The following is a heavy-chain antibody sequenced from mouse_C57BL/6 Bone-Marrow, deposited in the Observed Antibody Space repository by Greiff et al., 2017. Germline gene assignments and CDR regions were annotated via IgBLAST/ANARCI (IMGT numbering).Heavy chain of an antibody. Sequence: VKLVESGGGLVKPGGSLKLSCAASGFTFSSYAMSWVRQTPEKRLEWVATISDGGSYTYYPDNVKGRFTISRDNAKNNLYLQMSHLKSEDTAMYYCARDPTVVAGAMDYWGQGTSVTVSS. CDR3: ARDPTVVAGAMDY. CDR2: ISDGGSYT. D-gene: IGHD1-1*01. V-gene: IGHV5-4*01. J-gene: IGHJ4*01. CDR1: GFTFSSYA.